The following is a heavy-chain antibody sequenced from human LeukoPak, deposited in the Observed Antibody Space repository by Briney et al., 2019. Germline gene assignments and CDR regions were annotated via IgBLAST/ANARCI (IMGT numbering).Heavy chain of an antibody. CDR2: IKQDGSEK. J-gene: IGHJ4*02. CDR3: AREGYYYDRCGYYGY. V-gene: IGHV3-7*01. Sequence: PVGSLRLSCAASGFTFSSYWMSWVRQAPGKGLEWVANIKQDGSEKYYVDSVKGRFTISRDNAKNSLYLQMNSLRAEDTAVYYCAREGYYYDRCGYYGYWGQGTLVTVSS. D-gene: IGHD3-22*01. CDR1: GFTFSSYW.